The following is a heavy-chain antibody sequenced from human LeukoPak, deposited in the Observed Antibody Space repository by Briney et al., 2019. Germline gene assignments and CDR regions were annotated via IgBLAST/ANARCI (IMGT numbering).Heavy chain of an antibody. CDR1: GFTFSNYA. V-gene: IGHV3-30-3*01. J-gene: IGHJ6*02. D-gene: IGHD6-6*01. Sequence: GGSLRLFCAASGFTFSNYAIHWVRQAPGKGLEWVAVVSYDGSNKYYTDSVKGRFTISRDNSKNTLYLQMNSLRAEDTAVYYCARGAARPLVYYYYGIDVWGQGTTVTVSS. CDR2: VSYDGSNK. CDR3: ARGAARPLVYYYYGIDV.